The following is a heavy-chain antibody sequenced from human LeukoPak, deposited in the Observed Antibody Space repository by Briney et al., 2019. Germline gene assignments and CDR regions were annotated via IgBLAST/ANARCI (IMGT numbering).Heavy chain of an antibody. V-gene: IGHV3-7*01. D-gene: IGHD4-11*01. CDR3: VSRLVPGLS. CDR1: GFTFSVSW. Sequence: GGSLRLSCAASGFTFSVSWMSWVRQAPGKGLEWVANIKGDGSQKYYVDSVKGRFTISRDNAKNSLYLQMNSLRVEDTAVYYCVSRLVPGLSWGQGTLVTVSS. J-gene: IGHJ4*02. CDR2: IKGDGSQK.